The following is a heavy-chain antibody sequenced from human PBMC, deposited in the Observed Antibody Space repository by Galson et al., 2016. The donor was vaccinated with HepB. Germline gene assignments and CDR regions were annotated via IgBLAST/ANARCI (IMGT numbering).Heavy chain of an antibody. CDR2: IWNDGSKT. Sequence: LRLSCAASGFIYSSYGLHWVRQAPGKGLVWLAVIWNDGSKTEYADSVRGRFAISRDTSKNTLHLQMDSLTAEDTAVYYCAREVVQDYLWGSYRYDGRAGLGRWGQGTLVTVSS. J-gene: IGHJ4*02. CDR1: GFIYSSYG. V-gene: IGHV3-33*01. D-gene: IGHD3-16*02. CDR3: AREVVQDYLWGSYRYDGRAGLGR.